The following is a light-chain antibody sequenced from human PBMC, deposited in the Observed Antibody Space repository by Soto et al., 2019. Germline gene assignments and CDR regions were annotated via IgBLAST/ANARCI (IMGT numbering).Light chain of an antibody. V-gene: IGLV2-11*01. J-gene: IGLJ1*01. CDR2: DVD. CDR3: CSNAGSYPFV. CDR1: GSDVGGYNY. Sequence: QSVLTQPRSVSGSPGQSVTISCTGTGSDVGGYNYVSWYQHHTGKAPKLMIYDVDKRPSGVPGRFSGSKSGNTASLTISGLQAEDEADYYCCSNAGSYPFVFGTGTKVTVL.